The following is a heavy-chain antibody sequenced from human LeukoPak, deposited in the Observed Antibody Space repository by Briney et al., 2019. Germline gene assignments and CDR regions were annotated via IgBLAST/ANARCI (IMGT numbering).Heavy chain of an antibody. V-gene: IGHV3-23*01. J-gene: IGHJ4*02. D-gene: IGHD6-13*01. CDR1: GFTFSSYG. CDR3: AKGYTSNWYSDY. CDR2: IVAGGGST. Sequence: GGSLRLSCAASGFTFSSYGMSWVRQAPGKGLEWVSAIVAGGGSTYYADSVKGRFTISRDSSKNTLYLQVNSLRAEDTAVYFCAKGYTSNWYSDYWGQGTLVTVSS.